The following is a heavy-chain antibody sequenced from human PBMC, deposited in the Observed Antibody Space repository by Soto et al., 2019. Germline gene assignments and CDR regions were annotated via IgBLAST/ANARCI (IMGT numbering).Heavy chain of an antibody. Sequence: SETLSLTCAVYGGSFSGYYWSWIHQPPGKRLEWIGEINHSGSTNYNPSLKSRVTISVDTSKNQFSLKLSSVTAADTAVYYCARRTNWVARFDPWGQGTLVTVSS. CDR1: GGSFSGYY. J-gene: IGHJ5*02. CDR2: INHSGST. CDR3: ARRTNWVARFDP. D-gene: IGHD7-27*01. V-gene: IGHV4-34*01.